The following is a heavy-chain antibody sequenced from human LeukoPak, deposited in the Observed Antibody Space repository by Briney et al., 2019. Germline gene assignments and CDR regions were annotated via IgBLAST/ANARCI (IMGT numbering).Heavy chain of an antibody. CDR3: ARVGFRGEPIDC. J-gene: IGHJ4*02. CDR1: GYTFTSYD. Sequence: GSSVKVSCKASGYTFTSYDINWVRQATGQGLEWMGWMNPNSGNTGYAQKFQGRVTMTRNTFISTAYLELSSLRSEDTAVYYCARVGFRGEPIDCWGQGTLVTVSS. D-gene: IGHD3-10*01. CDR2: MNPNSGNT. V-gene: IGHV1-8*01.